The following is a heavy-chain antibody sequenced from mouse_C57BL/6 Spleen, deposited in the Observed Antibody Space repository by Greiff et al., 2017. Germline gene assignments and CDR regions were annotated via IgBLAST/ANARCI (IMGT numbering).Heavy chain of an antibody. V-gene: IGHV1-53*01. CDR2: ISPSNGGT. D-gene: IGHD2-1*01. Sequence: VQLQQSGTELVKPGASVKLSCKASGYTFTSYWMHWVKQRPGQGLEWIGEISPSNGGTNYNAKFKSKATLTVDTSSSTAYMQLSSLTSEDSAVYYWARRGGYFSYGYWGPGTTLTIS. CDR3: ARRGGYFSYGY. J-gene: IGHJ2*01. CDR1: GYTFTSYW.